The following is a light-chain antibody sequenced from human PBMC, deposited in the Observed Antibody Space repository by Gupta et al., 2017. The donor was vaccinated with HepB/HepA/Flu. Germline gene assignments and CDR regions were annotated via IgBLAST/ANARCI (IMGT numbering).Light chain of an antibody. V-gene: IGKV1-5*03. CDR2: QAS. Sequence: DIQMTQSPSTLSASVGDRVTITCRASQSISNWLAWYQQKPGKAPKLLIYQASRLERGVPPRFSGSGSGTEFTLTISSLQPDDFAIYYCQQYDNYWTFGQGTKVEIK. CDR1: QSISNW. CDR3: QQYDNYWT. J-gene: IGKJ1*01.